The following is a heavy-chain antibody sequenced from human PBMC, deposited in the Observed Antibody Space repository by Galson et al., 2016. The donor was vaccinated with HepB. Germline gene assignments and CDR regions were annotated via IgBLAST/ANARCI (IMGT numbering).Heavy chain of an antibody. D-gene: IGHD6-13*01. CDR3: AGDSSSLFYFDF. CDR2: IIPMSGKT. CDR1: GGSFSSYG. V-gene: IGHV1-69*13. J-gene: IGHJ4*02. Sequence: VKVSCKASGGSFSSYGISWVRQVPGQSLEWMGGIIPMSGKTTYGQNFQGGLTITADGSTTTAYMELNSLTSQDTAIYFCAGDSSSLFYFDFWGQGTLVTVSS.